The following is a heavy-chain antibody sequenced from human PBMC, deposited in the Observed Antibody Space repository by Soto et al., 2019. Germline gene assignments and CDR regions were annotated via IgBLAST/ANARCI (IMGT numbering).Heavy chain of an antibody. J-gene: IGHJ4*02. CDR1: GFAFRSYN. Sequence: EVQLVESGGGLVKPGGSLTLSCAASGFAFRSYNMNWVRQAPGKGLEWVASISSGSSNIYYADSVKGRFTISRDNAKNSLFPQMDSLRAEDSAVYYCASATVVAATFDFWGQGTRVTVSS. CDR2: ISSGSSNI. CDR3: ASATVVAATFDF. V-gene: IGHV3-21*01. D-gene: IGHD2-15*01.